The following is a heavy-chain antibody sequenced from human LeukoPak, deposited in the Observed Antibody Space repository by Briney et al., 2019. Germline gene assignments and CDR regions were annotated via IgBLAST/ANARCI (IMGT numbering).Heavy chain of an antibody. Sequence: GSLRLSCAASGFTFSSYAMSWVRQPPGKGLEWIGSIYYSGSTYYNPSLKSRVTISVDTSKNQFSLKLSSVTAADTAVYYCARRNNYYDSSGYYDYWGQGTLVTVSS. D-gene: IGHD3-22*01. CDR1: GFTFSSYA. V-gene: IGHV4-39*01. CDR2: IYYSGST. CDR3: ARRNNYYDSSGYYDY. J-gene: IGHJ4*02.